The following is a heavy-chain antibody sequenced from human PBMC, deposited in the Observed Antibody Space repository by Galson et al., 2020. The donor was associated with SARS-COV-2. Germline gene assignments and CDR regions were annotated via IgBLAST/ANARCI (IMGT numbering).Heavy chain of an antibody. V-gene: IGHV1-2*02. CDR1: GYTFIDYY. J-gene: IGHJ6*02. D-gene: IGHD1-1*01. Sequence: ASVKVSCQASGYTFIDYYIHWMRQAPGQGPEWMGWINPNSGGTFFAQRFQGRVAMTRDTSDSTVYMELSRLTSDDTAVDFCARERARRYKWDGGDDYYHGLDVWGQGTTVTVSS. CDR3: ARERARRYKWDGGDDYYHGLDV. CDR2: INPNSGGT.